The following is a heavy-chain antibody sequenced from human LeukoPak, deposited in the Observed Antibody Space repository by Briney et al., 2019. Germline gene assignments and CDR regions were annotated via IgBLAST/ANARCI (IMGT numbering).Heavy chain of an antibody. CDR3: AWSTMVRGVIPRFDY. D-gene: IGHD3-10*01. J-gene: IGHJ4*02. Sequence: GASVKVSCKASGGTFSSYAISWVRQAPGQGLEWMGGIIPIFGTANYAQKFQGRVTITTDESTSTAYMELSSLRSEDTAVYYCAWSTMVRGVIPRFDYWGQGTLVTVSS. CDR1: GGTFSSYA. CDR2: IIPIFGTA. V-gene: IGHV1-69*05.